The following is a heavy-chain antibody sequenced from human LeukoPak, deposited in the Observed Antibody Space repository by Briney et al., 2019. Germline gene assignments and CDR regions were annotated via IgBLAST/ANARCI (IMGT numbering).Heavy chain of an antibody. CDR1: GGSISSYY. Sequence: SETLSLTCTVSGGSISSYYWSWIRQPPGKGLEWIGYIYYSGSTNYNPSLKSRVTISVDTSKNQFSLKLSSVTAADTAVYYCARQGTAALFDYWSQGTLVTVSS. J-gene: IGHJ4*02. V-gene: IGHV4-59*08. CDR3: ARQGTAALFDY. CDR2: IYYSGST. D-gene: IGHD1-14*01.